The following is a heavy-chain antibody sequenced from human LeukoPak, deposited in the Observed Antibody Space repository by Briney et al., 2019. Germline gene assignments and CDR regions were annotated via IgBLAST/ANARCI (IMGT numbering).Heavy chain of an antibody. CDR1: GGSINSYC. D-gene: IGHD4-23*01. CDR3: ASGGKATVVTM. V-gene: IGHV4-4*07. J-gene: IGHJ4*02. Sequence: SETLSLTCTVSGGSINSYCWSWIRQPAGKGLEWIGRIYSSGSTNYNPSLKSRVSMSVDTSKNQFSLKLTSVTAADTAVYYCASGGKATVVTMWGQGILVTVSS. CDR2: IYSSGST.